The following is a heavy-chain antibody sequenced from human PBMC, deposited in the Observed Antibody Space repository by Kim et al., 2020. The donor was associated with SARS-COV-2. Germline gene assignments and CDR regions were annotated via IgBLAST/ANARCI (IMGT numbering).Heavy chain of an antibody. D-gene: IGHD6-19*01. CDR2: ISWNSGSI. J-gene: IGHJ4*02. CDR3: AKGQIAVAGTGENFDY. CDR1: GFTFGDYA. V-gene: IGHV3-9*01. Sequence: GGSLRLSCAASGFTFGDYAMHWVRQAPGKGLEWVSGISWNSGSIGYADSVKGRFTISRDNAKNSLYLPMNSLRAEDTALYYCAKGQIAVAGTGENFDYWGQGTLVTVSS.